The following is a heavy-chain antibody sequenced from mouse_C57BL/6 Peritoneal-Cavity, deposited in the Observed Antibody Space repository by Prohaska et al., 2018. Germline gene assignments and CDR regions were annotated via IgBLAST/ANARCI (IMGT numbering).Heavy chain of an antibody. CDR1: C. J-gene: IGHJ1*03. V-gene: IGHV11-2*01. Sequence: CMSCVRQTSEKTLEWIGDINSDGSAINYAPSIKDRFTIFRDNDKSTLYLQMSNVRSEDTATYFCMRYGSYWYFDVWGTGTTVTVSS. CDR3: MRYGSYWYFDV. CDR2: INSDGSAI. D-gene: IGHD1-1*01.